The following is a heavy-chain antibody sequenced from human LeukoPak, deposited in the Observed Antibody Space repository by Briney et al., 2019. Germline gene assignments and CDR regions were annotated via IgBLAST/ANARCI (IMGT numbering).Heavy chain of an antibody. D-gene: IGHD1-26*01. CDR3: TSGKRSDAFDI. J-gene: IGHJ3*02. CDR1: GGSVSTSY. Sequence: PSETLSLTCTVSGGSVSTSYWNWIRQPPGKGLEWIGYIYNSGSTNYNPSLKSRLTISVDTSKNQFSLKLSSVTAADMAVYYCTSGKRSDAFDIWGQGTMVTVSS. V-gene: IGHV4-59*08. CDR2: IYNSGST.